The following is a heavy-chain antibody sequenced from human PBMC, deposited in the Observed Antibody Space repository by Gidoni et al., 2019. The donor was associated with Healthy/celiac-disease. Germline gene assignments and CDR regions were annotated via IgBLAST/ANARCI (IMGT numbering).Heavy chain of an antibody. V-gene: IGHV4-59*08. CDR2: IYNSGST. CDR1: GGAISIYY. Sequence: QVQLQESGPGLVTPSETLSLTCTASGGAISIYYWSLIRQPPGKGLVWICYIYNSGSTNYNPSLKSRGPISVDTSKNKFSLKLSSVTAADTDVYYCARQQDGDYGTNGHDAFDIWGQGTMVTVSS. J-gene: IGHJ3*02. CDR3: ARQQDGDYGTNGHDAFDI. D-gene: IGHD4-17*01.